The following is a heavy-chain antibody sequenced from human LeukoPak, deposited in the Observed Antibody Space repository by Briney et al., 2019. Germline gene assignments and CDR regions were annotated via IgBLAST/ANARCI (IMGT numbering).Heavy chain of an antibody. J-gene: IGHJ4*02. CDR3: ASRSTYLDY. D-gene: IGHD5/OR15-5a*01. V-gene: IGHV3-48*02. Sequence: PGGSLRLSCAASGFTFSSYTMNWVRQAPGKGLEWLSYISGGSRTIYYADSVKGRFTISRDNAKNSLHLQMTMLRDEDTAMYYCASRSTYLDYWGQGTLVTVSS. CDR1: GFTFSSYT. CDR2: ISGGSRTI.